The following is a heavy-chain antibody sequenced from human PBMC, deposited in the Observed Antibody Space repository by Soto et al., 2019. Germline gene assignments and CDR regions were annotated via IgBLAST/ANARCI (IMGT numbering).Heavy chain of an antibody. CDR3: ARIDYVPLLGGMDV. CDR2: IYSGGST. D-gene: IGHD4-17*01. V-gene: IGHV3-53*01. J-gene: IGHJ6*02. Sequence: GGSLRLSCAASGFTVSSNYMSWVRQAPGKGLEWVSVIYSGGSTYYADSVKGRFTISRDNSKNTLYLQMNSLRAEDTAVYYCARIDYVPLLGGMDVWGQGTTVTVSS. CDR1: GFTVSSNY.